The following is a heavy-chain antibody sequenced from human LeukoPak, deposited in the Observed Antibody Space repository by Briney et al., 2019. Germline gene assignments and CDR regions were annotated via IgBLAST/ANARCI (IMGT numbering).Heavy chain of an antibody. V-gene: IGHV5-10-1*01. CDR1: GYSFTSYW. CDR2: IDPSDSYT. CDR3: ASLLKYCSGGSCLDPNFDY. Sequence: GESLKISCKGSGYSFTSYWISWVRQMPGKGLEWMGRIDPSDSYTNYSPSFQGHATISADKSISTAYLQWSSLKASDTAMYYCASLLKYCSGGSCLDPNFDYWGQGTLVTVSS. J-gene: IGHJ4*02. D-gene: IGHD2-15*01.